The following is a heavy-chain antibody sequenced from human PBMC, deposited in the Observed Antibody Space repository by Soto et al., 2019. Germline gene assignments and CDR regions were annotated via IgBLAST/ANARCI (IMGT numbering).Heavy chain of an antibody. V-gene: IGHV4-4*02. CDR3: ATLPPRIELAVLPIPT. D-gene: IGHD2-2*02. Sequence: QVQLQESGPGLVKPSGTLSLTCAVSGGSISSTNWWSWVRQSPGKGLEWIGEIYHSGSTNYNPSLRGRVTISVDKSNNPFSLKIRPVTAADTAMYYCATLPPRIELAVLPIPTWGQGTLVTVTS. J-gene: IGHJ4*02. CDR2: IYHSGST. CDR1: GGSISSTNW.